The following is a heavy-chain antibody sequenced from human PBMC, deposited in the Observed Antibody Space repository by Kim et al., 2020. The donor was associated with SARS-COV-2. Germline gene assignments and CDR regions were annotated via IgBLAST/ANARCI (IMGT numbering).Heavy chain of an antibody. V-gene: IGHV3-30*04. CDR2: ISYVESNK. CDR3: ARVPTTTQGWFSLYFDY. Sequence: GGSLRLSCAASGFSFSSYSFHWVRQAPGKGLEWVAAISYVESNKYYAESVKGRFTISRDNSKNTLYLQMSSLRPEDTAVFYCARVPTTTQGWFSLYFDYWGQGALVTVSS. CDR1: GFSFSSYS. J-gene: IGHJ4*02. D-gene: IGHD1-1*01.